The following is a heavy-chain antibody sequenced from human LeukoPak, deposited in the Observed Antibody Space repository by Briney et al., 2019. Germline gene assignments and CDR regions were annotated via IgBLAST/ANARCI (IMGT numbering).Heavy chain of an antibody. CDR3: ARDREPDAFDI. CDR1: GFTFSSCE. J-gene: IGHJ3*02. V-gene: IGHV3-48*03. Sequence: QPGGSLRLSCAASGFTFSSCEMNWVRQAPGKGLEWVSYISSGGNHIYYADSVKGRFTISRDNAKNSLYLQMNSLRAEDTGVYYCARDREPDAFDIWGQGTMVTVSS. CDR2: ISSGGNHI.